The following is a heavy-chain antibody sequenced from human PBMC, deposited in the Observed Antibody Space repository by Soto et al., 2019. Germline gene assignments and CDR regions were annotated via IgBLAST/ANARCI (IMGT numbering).Heavy chain of an antibody. CDR3: ARRYSSAFDI. Sequence: PSETLSLTCTVSGGSISSYYWSWIRQPPGKGLEWIGYIYYNVSTNYNPSLKSRVTISVDTSKNQFSLKLSSVTAADTAVYYCARRYSSAFDIWGQGTMVTVSS. J-gene: IGHJ3*02. V-gene: IGHV4-59*08. CDR2: IYYNVST. D-gene: IGHD6-13*01. CDR1: GGSISSYY.